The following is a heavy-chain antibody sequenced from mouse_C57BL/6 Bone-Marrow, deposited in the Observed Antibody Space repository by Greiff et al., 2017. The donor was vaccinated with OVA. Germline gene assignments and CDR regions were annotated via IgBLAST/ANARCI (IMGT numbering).Heavy chain of an antibody. V-gene: IGHV1-55*01. CDR3: ARSPLTVAWFAY. J-gene: IGHJ3*01. Sequence: QVQLQQPGAELVKPGASVKMSCKASGYTFTSYWITWVKQRPGQGLEWIGDIYPGSGSTNYNEKFKSKATLTVDTSSSTAYMQLSSLTYEDSAVYYCARSPLTVAWFAYWGQGTLVTVSA. D-gene: IGHD4-1*01. CDR1: GYTFTSYW. CDR2: IYPGSGST.